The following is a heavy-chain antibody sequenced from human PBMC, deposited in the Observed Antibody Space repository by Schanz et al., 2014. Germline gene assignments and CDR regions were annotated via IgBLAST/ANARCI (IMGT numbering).Heavy chain of an antibody. J-gene: IGHJ6*03. CDR3: ARAPVTVGPYHYYMDV. CDR2: INPSVGNT. V-gene: IGHV1-46*01. D-gene: IGHD4-17*01. CDR1: GYTFTTYY. Sequence: QVQLVQSGAEVKKPGVSVKVSCKASGYTFTTYYIHWVRQAPGQGLEWMGKINPSVGNTNYAQKFRGRVTMTRDTSTSTVYMELSSLRSEDTAVYYCARAPVTVGPYHYYMDVWGKGTTVTVSS.